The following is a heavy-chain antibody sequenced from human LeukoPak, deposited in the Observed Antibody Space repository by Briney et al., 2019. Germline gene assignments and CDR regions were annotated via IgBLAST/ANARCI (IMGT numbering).Heavy chain of an antibody. J-gene: IGHJ5*01. CDR2: IANSGAIT. CDR1: GLTFSTYA. CDR3: ARRGRDNWFDS. V-gene: IGHV3-23*01. Sequence: GGSLRLSCAASGLTFSTYAMNWVRQAPGKGLEWVSGIANSGAITYCADSVKGRVTISRDNSKNTLYLQINSLRAEDTALYYCARRGRDNWFDSWGQGTLVTVSS.